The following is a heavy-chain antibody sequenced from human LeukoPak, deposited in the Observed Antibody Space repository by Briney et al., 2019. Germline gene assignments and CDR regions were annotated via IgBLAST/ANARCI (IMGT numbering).Heavy chain of an antibody. Sequence: GASVKVSCKASGYTFTGYYMHWVRQAPGQGLERVGRINPNSGGTNYAQKFQGRVTMTRDTSISTAYMELSRLRSDDTAVYYCARPCSSTSCQFYDAFDIWGQGTMVTVSS. D-gene: IGHD2-2*01. J-gene: IGHJ3*02. V-gene: IGHV1-2*06. CDR3: ARPCSSTSCQFYDAFDI. CDR2: INPNSGGT. CDR1: GYTFTGYY.